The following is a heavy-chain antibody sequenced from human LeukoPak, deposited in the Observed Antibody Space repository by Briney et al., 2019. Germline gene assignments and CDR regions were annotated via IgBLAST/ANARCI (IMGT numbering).Heavy chain of an antibody. CDR2: MNPNSGNT. Sequence: ASVKVSCKASGYTFTSYDINWVRQATGQGLEWMGWMNPNSGNTGYAQKFQGRVTMTTDTSTSTAYMELRSLRSDDTAVYYCAREAYEVSFDYWGQGTLVTVSS. V-gene: IGHV1-8*01. J-gene: IGHJ4*02. CDR3: AREAYEVSFDY. CDR1: GYTFTSYD. D-gene: IGHD2-21*01.